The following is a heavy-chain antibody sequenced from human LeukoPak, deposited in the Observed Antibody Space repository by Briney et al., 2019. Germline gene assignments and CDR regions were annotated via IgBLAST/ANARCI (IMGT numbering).Heavy chain of an antibody. CDR1: GFTVSTNS. CDR2: IYSDNT. Sequence: GGSLRLSCTASGFTVSTNSMSWVRQAPGKGLEWVSFIYSDNTHYSDSVKGRFTISRDNSKNTLYLQMNSLRAEDTAVYYCARRAGAYSHPYDYWGQGTLVTVSS. D-gene: IGHD4/OR15-4a*01. V-gene: IGHV3-53*01. CDR3: ARRAGAYSHPYDY. J-gene: IGHJ4*02.